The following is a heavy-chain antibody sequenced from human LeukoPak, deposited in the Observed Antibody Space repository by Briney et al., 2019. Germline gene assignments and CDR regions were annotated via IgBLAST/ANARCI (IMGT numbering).Heavy chain of an antibody. CDR1: GFTFSSHA. J-gene: IGHJ4*02. D-gene: IGHD3-3*01. CDR2: ISGSGGST. Sequence: GGSLRLSCAASGFTFSSHAMSWVRQAPGKGLEWVSAISGSGGSTYYADSVKGRFTISRDNSKNTLYLQMNSLRAEDTAVYYCAKDSYYDFWSGYYALSFDYWGQGTLVTVSS. CDR3: AKDSYYDFWSGYYALSFDY. V-gene: IGHV3-23*01.